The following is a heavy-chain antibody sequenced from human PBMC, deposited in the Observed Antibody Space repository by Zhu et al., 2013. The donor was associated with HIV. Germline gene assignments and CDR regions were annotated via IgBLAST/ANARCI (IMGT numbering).Heavy chain of an antibody. D-gene: IGHD6-13*01. CDR3: ARTGYSSSWPXPTP. CDR2: ISVYSGNT. J-gene: IGHJ5*02. V-gene: IGHV1-18*01. Sequence: QVQLVQSGAEVKKPGASVKVSCKTSGYIFSTYDIIWVRQAPGQGLEWMGWISVYSGNTNYAQKFQDRVTMTTETSRSTAYMELTSLRSDDTAVYYCARTGYSSSWPXPTPWGQGTLVHRLL. CDR1: GYIFSTYD.